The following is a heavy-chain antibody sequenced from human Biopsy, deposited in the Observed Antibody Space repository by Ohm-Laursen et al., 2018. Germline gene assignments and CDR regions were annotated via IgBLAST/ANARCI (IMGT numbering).Heavy chain of an antibody. V-gene: IGHV4-59*01. Sequence: SETLSLTCAVSGGSISSDYWSWIRQTPGKGLEWIGYVYYSGSTNYNPPLKSRVTISVDTSKNQFFLRLNSVTAADTAVYYCARATNSTGWPYYYFYGMDVWGQGTTVTVSS. CDR2: VYYSGST. J-gene: IGHJ6*02. D-gene: IGHD2/OR15-2a*01. CDR3: ARATNSTGWPYYYFYGMDV. CDR1: GGSISSDY.